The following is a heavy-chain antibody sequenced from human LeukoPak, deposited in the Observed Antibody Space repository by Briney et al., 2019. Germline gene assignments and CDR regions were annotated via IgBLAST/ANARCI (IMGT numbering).Heavy chain of an antibody. Sequence: KTSETLSLTCTVSGGSISSYYWSWIRQPPGKGLEWIGYIYYSGSTNYNPSLKSRVTISVDTSKNQFSLKLSSVTAADTAVYYCARSTAPDYYYYYGMDVWGQGTTVTVSS. CDR1: GGSISSYY. CDR3: ARSTAPDYYYYYGMDV. J-gene: IGHJ6*02. V-gene: IGHV4-59*12. CDR2: IYYSGST.